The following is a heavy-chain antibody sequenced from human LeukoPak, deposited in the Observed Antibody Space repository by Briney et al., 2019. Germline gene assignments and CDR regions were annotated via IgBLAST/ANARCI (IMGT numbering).Heavy chain of an antibody. Sequence: GGSLRLSCAASGFTFSSYAMHWVRQAPGKGLEWVAVISYDGSNKYYADSVKGRFTISRDNSKNTLYLQMNSLRAEDTAVYYCARAGDIVATIGGYFDYWGQGTLVTVSS. CDR1: GFTFSSYA. J-gene: IGHJ4*02. CDR2: ISYDGSNK. V-gene: IGHV3-30-3*01. D-gene: IGHD5-12*01. CDR3: ARAGDIVATIGGYFDY.